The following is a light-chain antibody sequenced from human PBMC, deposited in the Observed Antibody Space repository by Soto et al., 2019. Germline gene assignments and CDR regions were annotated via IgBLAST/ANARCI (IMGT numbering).Light chain of an antibody. J-gene: IGKJ1*01. V-gene: IGKV3-20*01. CDR1: QSITNY. Sequence: IGLTQSPATLSLSPGAGATLSCRARQSITNYLAWYQQKPGQAPRLLMYGASIRAAGVPDRFSGSGSGTEFTLTISRLEPEDFTVYYCHHYETFGQGANV. CDR3: HHYET. CDR2: GAS.